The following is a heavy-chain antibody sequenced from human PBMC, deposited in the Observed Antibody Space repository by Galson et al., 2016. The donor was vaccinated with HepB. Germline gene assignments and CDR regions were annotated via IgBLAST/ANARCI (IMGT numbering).Heavy chain of an antibody. CDR3: ARVVRQLLSYGMYV. J-gene: IGHJ6*02. CDR1: GFTVSSNY. Sequence: SLRLSCAASGFTVSSNYMSWVRQAPGKGLEWVSVIYDGSSTYYADSAKGRFTISRDNSQNTLHLQMNSLRGDDTAVYYCARVVRQLLSYGMYVWGQGTTVTVSS. CDR2: IYDGSST. V-gene: IGHV3-53*01. D-gene: IGHD1-26*01.